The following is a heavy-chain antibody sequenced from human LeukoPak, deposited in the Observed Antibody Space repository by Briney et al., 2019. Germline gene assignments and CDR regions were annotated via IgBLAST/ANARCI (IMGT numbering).Heavy chain of an antibody. V-gene: IGHV4-4*07. Sequence: SETLSLTCTVSGGSISSYYWSWIRQPAGKGLEWIGRIYTSGSTNYNPSLKSRVTMSVDTFKNQFSLKLSSVTAADTAVYYCARGPTYYYYHGMDVWGQGTTVTVSS. CDR2: IYTSGST. J-gene: IGHJ6*02. CDR3: ARGPTYYYYHGMDV. CDR1: GGSISSYY.